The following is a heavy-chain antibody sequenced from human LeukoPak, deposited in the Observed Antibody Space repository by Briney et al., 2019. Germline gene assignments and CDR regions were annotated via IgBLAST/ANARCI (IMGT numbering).Heavy chain of an antibody. CDR2: IKQDGSEK. V-gene: IGHV3-7*01. CDR1: GFTFSSYG. CDR3: ARKNGLDY. J-gene: IGHJ4*02. Sequence: GGSLRLSCAASGFTFSSYGMSWVRLAPGKGLEWVANIKQDGSEKYYVDSVKGRFTISRDNAKNSLYLQMNSLRAEDTAVYYCARKNGLDYWGQGTLVTVSS.